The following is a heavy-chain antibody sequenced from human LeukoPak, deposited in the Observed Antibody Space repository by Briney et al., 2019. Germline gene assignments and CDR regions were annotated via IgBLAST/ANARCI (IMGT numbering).Heavy chain of an antibody. CDR2: MNPNSGNT. V-gene: IGHV1-8*01. J-gene: IGHJ6*02. D-gene: IGHD3-3*01. Sequence: ASVKVSCKASGYTFTSYDINWVRQATGHGLEWMGWMNPNSGNTGYAQKFQGRVTMTRNTSISTAYMELSSLRSEDTAVYYCARAIGGYDLWSGYHSYGMDVWGQGTTVTVSS. CDR1: GYTFTSYD. CDR3: ARAIGGYDLWSGYHSYGMDV.